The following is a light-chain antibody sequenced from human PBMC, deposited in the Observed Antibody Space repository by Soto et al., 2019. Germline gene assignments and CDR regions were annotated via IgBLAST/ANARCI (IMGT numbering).Light chain of an antibody. CDR3: SSYAGSNSYV. CDR2: EVS. CDR1: SSDVGAYNY. J-gene: IGLJ1*01. V-gene: IGLV2-14*01. Sequence: QSALTQPASVSGFPGQSITISCTGSSSDVGAYNYVSWYQQYPGKAPKLLIFEVSNRPSGVSNRFSGSKSGNTASLTISGLQTEDEADYYCSSYAGSNSYVFGSGTKVTVL.